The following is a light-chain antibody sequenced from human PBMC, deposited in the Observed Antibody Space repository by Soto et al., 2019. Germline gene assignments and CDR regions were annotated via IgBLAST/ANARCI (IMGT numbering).Light chain of an antibody. Sequence: QSALTQPASVSGSPGQSITISCTGTSSDVGGYNYVSWYQQHLGKAPKLMIYDVSNRPSGVSNRFSGSKSGNTASLTISGLQAEDEADYYCSSYTSSSTLRVFGTGTKLTVL. CDR3: SSYTSSSTLRV. CDR1: SSDVGGYNY. V-gene: IGLV2-14*01. J-gene: IGLJ1*01. CDR2: DVS.